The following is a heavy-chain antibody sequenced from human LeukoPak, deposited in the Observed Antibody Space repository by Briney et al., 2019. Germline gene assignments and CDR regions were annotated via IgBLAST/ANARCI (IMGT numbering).Heavy chain of an antibody. CDR1: GFTFSSHW. D-gene: IGHD2-15*01. CDR3: ARESEGYCSGGSCLSNWFDP. J-gene: IGHJ5*02. V-gene: IGHV3-7*01. Sequence: GGSLRLSCAASGFTFSSHWMSWVRQAPGKGLEWVANIKQDGSEKYYVDSVKGRFTISRDNAKNSLYLQMNGLRAEDTAVYYCARESEGYCSGGSCLSNWFDPWGQGTLVTVSS. CDR2: IKQDGSEK.